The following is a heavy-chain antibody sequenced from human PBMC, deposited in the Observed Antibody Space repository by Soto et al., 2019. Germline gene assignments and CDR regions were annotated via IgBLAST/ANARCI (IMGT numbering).Heavy chain of an antibody. Sequence: SETLSLTCTASGGSISSGGSYWGWIRQPPGKGLEWIGYIYYSGNTYFNPSLKSRVTLSVDTSKNQFSLNLSSVTAADTAVYYCVRYYSTTKCPFDYWGQGTLVTVSS. J-gene: IGHJ4*02. CDR1: GGSISSGGSY. V-gene: IGHV4-30-4*01. CDR2: IYYSGNT. D-gene: IGHD2-2*01. CDR3: VRYYSTTKCPFDY.